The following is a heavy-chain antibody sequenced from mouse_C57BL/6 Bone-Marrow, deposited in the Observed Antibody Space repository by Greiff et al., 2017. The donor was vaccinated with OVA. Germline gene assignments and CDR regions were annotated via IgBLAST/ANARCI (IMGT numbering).Heavy chain of an antibody. D-gene: IGHD1-1*01. CDR3: ARFYDGGAMDY. CDR1: GFTFSDYY. V-gene: IGHV5-16*01. J-gene: IGHJ4*01. CDR2: INYDGSST. Sequence: EVKLVESEGGLVQPGSSMKLSCTASGFTFSDYYMAWVRQVPEKGLEWVANINYDGSSTYYLDSLKSRFIISRDNAKNILYLQRSSLKSEDTATYYWARFYDGGAMDYWGQGTSVTVSS.